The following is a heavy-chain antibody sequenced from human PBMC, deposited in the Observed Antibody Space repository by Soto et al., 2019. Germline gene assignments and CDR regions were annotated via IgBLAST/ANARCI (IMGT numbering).Heavy chain of an antibody. J-gene: IGHJ6*02. CDR3: AREYNWNDVRYGMDV. Sequence: ASVKVSCKASGGTFSSYAISWVRQAPGQGLGWMGGIIPIFGTANYAQEFQGRVTITADESTSTVYMELSSLRSEDTAVYFCAREYNWNDVRYGMDVWGQGTTVTVSS. V-gene: IGHV1-69*13. CDR1: GGTFSSYA. D-gene: IGHD1-20*01. CDR2: IIPIFGTA.